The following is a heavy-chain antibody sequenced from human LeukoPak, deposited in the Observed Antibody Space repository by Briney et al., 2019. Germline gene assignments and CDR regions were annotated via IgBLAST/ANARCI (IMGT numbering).Heavy chain of an antibody. J-gene: IGHJ3*02. V-gene: IGHV1-2*04. D-gene: IGHD4-17*01. CDR2: INPNSGGT. CDR3: ARDRRGRVTTVGAFDI. Sequence: VASVRVSCTASGYTFTGYYMHWVRQAPGQGLEWMGWINPNSGGTNYAQKFQGWVTMTRDTSISTAYMELSRLRSDDTAVYYCARDRRGRVTTVGAFDIWGQGTMVTVSS. CDR1: GYTFTGYY.